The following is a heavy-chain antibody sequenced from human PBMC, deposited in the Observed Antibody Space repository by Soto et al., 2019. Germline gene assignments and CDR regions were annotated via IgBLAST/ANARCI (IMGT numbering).Heavy chain of an antibody. Sequence: ASVKVSCKASGYTFTSYGISWVRQAPGQGLEWMGRISANNGSTNYAQKFQGRVTMTRDTSTSTVYMELSSLRSEDTAVYYCARDWGRREAAAGGMDVWGQGTTVTVSS. CDR1: GYTFTSYG. D-gene: IGHD2-2*01. CDR2: ISANNGST. CDR3: ARDWGRREAAAGGMDV. J-gene: IGHJ6*02. V-gene: IGHV1-18*01.